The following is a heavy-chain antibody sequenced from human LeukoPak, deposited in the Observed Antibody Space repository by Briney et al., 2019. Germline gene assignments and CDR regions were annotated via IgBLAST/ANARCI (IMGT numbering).Heavy chain of an antibody. J-gene: IGHJ4*02. CDR2: INCEGSNT. CDR1: GYPFSRYW. Sequence: PGGCLGLPCCVCGYPFSRYWMHCVSQARGKGLEWGSRINCEGSNTKYAESVKGRFTIYGDNAKNTLYLQMYGLRAEDTAMYYCARDTFGVATNADYLDYWGQGTLVTVSS. D-gene: IGHD3-3*01. V-gene: IGHV3-74*01. CDR3: ARDTFGVATNADYLDY.